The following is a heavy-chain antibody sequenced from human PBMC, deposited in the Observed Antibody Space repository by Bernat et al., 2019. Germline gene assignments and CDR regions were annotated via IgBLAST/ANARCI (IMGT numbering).Heavy chain of an antibody. CDR2: NYSGGST. D-gene: IGHD4-17*01. J-gene: IGHJ3*02. Sequence: EVQLVETGGGLIQPGGSLRLSCAASGFTVSSNYMSWVRQAPGKGLEWVSVNYSGGSTYYADSVKSRFTISRDNSKNTLYLQMNSLRAEDTAVYYCARDFALYGDYVDIWGQGTMVTVSS. CDR3: ARDFALYGDYVDI. V-gene: IGHV3-53*02. CDR1: GFTVSSNY.